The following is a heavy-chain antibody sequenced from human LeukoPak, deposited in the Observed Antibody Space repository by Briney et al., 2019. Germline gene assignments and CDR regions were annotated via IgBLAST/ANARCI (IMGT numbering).Heavy chain of an antibody. D-gene: IGHD2-15*01. J-gene: IGHJ4*02. V-gene: IGHV4-59*01. CDR3: ARGYCSGGSCYYFDS. CDR1: GGSISSYY. CDR2: MYYTGST. Sequence: PSETLSLTCTVSGGSISSYYWNWIRQPPGKGLEWIGFMYYTGSTNYNPSLKSRVTISVDTSKNQFSLNLSSVTAADTAVYYCARGYCSGGSCYYFDSWGQGTLVTVSS.